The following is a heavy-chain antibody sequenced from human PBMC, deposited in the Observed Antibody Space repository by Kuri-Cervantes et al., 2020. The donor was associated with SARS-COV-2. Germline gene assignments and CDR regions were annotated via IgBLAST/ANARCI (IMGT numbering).Heavy chain of an antibody. Sequence: GESLKISCAASGFTFSSYSMNWVGQAPGKGLEWVSSISSSSSYIYYADSVKGRFTISRDNAKNSLYLQMNSLRAEDTAVYYCAKGAFLEWFGADVFDIWGQGTMVTVSS. V-gene: IGHV3-21*04. CDR3: AKGAFLEWFGADVFDI. J-gene: IGHJ3*02. CDR2: ISSSSSYI. D-gene: IGHD3-3*02. CDR1: GFTFSSYS.